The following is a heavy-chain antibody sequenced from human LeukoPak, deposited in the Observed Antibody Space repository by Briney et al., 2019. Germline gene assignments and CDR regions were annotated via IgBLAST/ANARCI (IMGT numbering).Heavy chain of an antibody. J-gene: IGHJ6*04. CDR3: ARGEQQLNYYYYYGMDV. V-gene: IGHV3-30*04. Sequence: PGGSLRLSCAASGVTFSSYAMHWVRQAPGKGLEWVAVISYDGSNKYYADSVKGRFTISRDNSKNTLYLQMNSLRAEDTAVYYCARGEQQLNYYYYYGMDVWGKGTTVTVSS. D-gene: IGHD6-13*01. CDR2: ISYDGSNK. CDR1: GVTFSSYA.